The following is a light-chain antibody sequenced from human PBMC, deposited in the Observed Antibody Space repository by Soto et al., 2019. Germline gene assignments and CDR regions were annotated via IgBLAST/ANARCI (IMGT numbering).Light chain of an antibody. Sequence: DIQMTQSTSPRSASVGDRVTITCRASQSITDWLAWYQKKPGQAPKLLIYKASSLESEVPARFSGSGSGTEFTLTISSLQPDDFATYYCQQYNSYPITFGQGTRLEIK. V-gene: IGKV1-5*03. J-gene: IGKJ5*01. CDR1: QSITDW. CDR2: KAS. CDR3: QQYNSYPIT.